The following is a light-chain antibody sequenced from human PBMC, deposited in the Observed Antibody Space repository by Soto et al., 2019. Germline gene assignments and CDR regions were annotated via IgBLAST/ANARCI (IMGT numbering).Light chain of an antibody. CDR2: KAS. CDR1: QSISSW. V-gene: IGKV1-5*03. CDR3: QQYNSYWT. J-gene: IGKJ1*01. Sequence: DMQMTQSPSTLSASVGDRVTSTCRASQSISSWLAWYQQKPGKAPKLLIYKASSLESWVASRFSGSGSGTEFTLTISSLQPDDFATYYCQQYNSYWTFGQGTKVEIK.